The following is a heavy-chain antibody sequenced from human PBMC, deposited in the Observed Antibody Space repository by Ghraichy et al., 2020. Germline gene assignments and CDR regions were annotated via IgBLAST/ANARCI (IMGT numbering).Heavy chain of an antibody. D-gene: IGHD6-13*01. J-gene: IGHJ6*02. CDR1: GFTFSSYW. CDR3: ARDYNMVYSSSWYPPNYYGMDV. CDR2: IKQDGSEK. Sequence: GGSLRLSCAASGFTFSSYWMSWVRQALGKGLEWVANIKQDGSEKYYVDSVKGRFTISRDNAKNSLYLQMNSLRAEDTAVYYCARDYNMVYSSSWYPPNYYGMDVWGQGTTVTVSS. V-gene: IGHV3-7*01.